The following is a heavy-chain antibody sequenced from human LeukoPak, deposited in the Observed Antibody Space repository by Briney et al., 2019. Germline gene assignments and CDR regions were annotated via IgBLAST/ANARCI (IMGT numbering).Heavy chain of an antibody. CDR2: IYSGGST. J-gene: IGHJ4*02. V-gene: IGHV3-53*01. Sequence: GGSLRLSCAASGFTFSSYEMNWVRQAPGKELEWVSVIYSGGSTYYADSVKGRFTISRDDSKNTLYLQMNSLRAEDTAVYYCAREGTSYSFDYWGQGTLVTVSS. CDR3: AREGTSYSFDY. CDR1: GFTFSSYE. D-gene: IGHD3-10*01.